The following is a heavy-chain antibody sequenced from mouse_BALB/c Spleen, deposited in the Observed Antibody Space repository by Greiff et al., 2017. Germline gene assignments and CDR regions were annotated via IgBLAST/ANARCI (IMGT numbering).Heavy chain of an antibody. Sequence: EVMLVESGGGLVKPGGSLKLSCAASGFTFSDYYMYWVRQTPEKRLEWVATISDGGSYTYYPDSVKGRFTISRDNAKNNLYLQMSSLKSEDTAMYYCARAVVATKGGDYWGQGTTLTVSS. J-gene: IGHJ2*01. CDR2: ISDGGSYT. V-gene: IGHV5-4*02. CDR3: ARAVVATKGGDY. D-gene: IGHD1-1*01. CDR1: GFTFSDYY.